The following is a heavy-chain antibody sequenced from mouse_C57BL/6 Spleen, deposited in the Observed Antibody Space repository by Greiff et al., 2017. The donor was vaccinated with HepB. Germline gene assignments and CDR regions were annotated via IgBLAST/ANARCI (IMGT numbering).Heavy chain of an antibody. J-gene: IGHJ3*01. CDR3: ARTVQLGSFAY. CDR2: IDPANGNT. V-gene: IGHV14-3*01. D-gene: IGHD4-1*02. Sequence: VQLKQSVAELVRPGASVKLSCTASGFNFKNTYMHWVKQRPEQGLEWIGRIDPANGNTKYAPKFQGKATITADTSSNTAYLQLSSLTSEDTAIYYGARTVQLGSFAYWGQGTLVTVSA. CDR1: GFNFKNTY.